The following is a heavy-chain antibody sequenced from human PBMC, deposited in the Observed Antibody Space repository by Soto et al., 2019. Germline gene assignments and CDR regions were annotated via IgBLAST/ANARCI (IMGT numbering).Heavy chain of an antibody. D-gene: IGHD2-21*01. J-gene: IGHJ4*02. CDR1: GFTFSNYG. V-gene: IGHV3-30*18. Sequence: QVQLVESGGGVVQPGRSLRLSCAASGFTFSNYGIQWVRQAPGNVLEWVAVISRDGSVRYYADSVTGRLTISRDNSKQALCLRVNHLRAEATAVYYCAEEPCGCHCSSDYFGYWGQGTLVTVSS. CDR2: ISRDGSVR. CDR3: AEEPCGCHCSSDYFGY.